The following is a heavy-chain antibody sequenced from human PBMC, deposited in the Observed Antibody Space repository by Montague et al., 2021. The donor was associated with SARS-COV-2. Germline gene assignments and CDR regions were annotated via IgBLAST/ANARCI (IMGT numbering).Heavy chain of an antibody. V-gene: IGHV4-59*01. Sequence: SETLSLTCTVSGGSISSYYWSWIRQPPGKGLEWVGYIFHTGKTNYNPSLKSRVTMSIDMSRNYFSLKLTSVTAADTAVYYCARLPRYCSSTACLDYWGQGTLVTVSS. J-gene: IGHJ4*02. D-gene: IGHD2-2*01. CDR2: IFHTGKT. CDR3: ARLPRYCSSTACLDY. CDR1: GGSISSYY.